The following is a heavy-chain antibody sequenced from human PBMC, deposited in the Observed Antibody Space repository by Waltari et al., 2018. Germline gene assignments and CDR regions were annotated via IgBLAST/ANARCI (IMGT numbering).Heavy chain of an antibody. CDR3: ARGDTAMDSYYYYGMDV. V-gene: IGHV3-21*01. CDR1: GFTFSSYS. CDR2: ISSSSSYI. Sequence: EVQLVESGGGLVKPGGSLRLSCAASGFTFSSYSMNWVRQAPGKGLEWVSSISSSSSYIYYADSGKGRFTISRDNAKNSLYLQMNSLRAEDTAVYYCARGDTAMDSYYYYGMDVWGQGTTVTVSS. D-gene: IGHD5-18*01. J-gene: IGHJ6*02.